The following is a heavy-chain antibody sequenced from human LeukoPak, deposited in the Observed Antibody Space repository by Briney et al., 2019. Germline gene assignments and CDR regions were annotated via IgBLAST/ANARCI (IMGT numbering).Heavy chain of an antibody. CDR1: GFTFSNYG. V-gene: IGHV3-21*01. J-gene: IGHJ6*02. CDR2: ISSSSSYI. CDR3: ARDGYFDWLLNPNLYGMDV. Sequence: PGGSLRLSCAASGFTFSNYGIHWVRQAPGKGLEWVSSISSSSSYIYYADSVKGRFTISRDNAKNSLYLQMNSLRAEDTAVYYCARDGYFDWLLNPNLYGMDVWGQGTTVTVSS. D-gene: IGHD3-9*01.